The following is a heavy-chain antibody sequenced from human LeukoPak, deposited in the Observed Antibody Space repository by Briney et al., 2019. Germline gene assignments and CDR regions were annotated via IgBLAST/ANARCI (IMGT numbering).Heavy chain of an antibody. CDR2: IYPRDGST. J-gene: IGHJ4*02. V-gene: IGHV1-46*01. CDR1: GYSFTSNY. CDR3: ARDQEGFDY. Sequence: GASVKVSCKVSGYSFTSNYIHWVRQAPGQGLEWMGMIYPRDGSTSYAQRFPDRVTVTRDTSTSTVHMELSGLRSEDTAVYYCARDQEGFDYWGQGTLVTVSS.